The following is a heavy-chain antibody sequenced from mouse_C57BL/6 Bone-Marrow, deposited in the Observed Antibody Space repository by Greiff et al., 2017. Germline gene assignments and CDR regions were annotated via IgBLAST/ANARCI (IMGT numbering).Heavy chain of an antibody. CDR3: ARGYSPY. V-gene: IGHV1-26*01. CDR2: INPNNGGT. CDR1: GYTFTDYY. J-gene: IGHJ3*01. Sequence: EVQLQQSGPELVKPGASVKISCKASGYTFTDYYMNWVKQSHGKSLEWIGDINPNNGGTSYNQKFKGKATLTVDKSSSTAYMELRSLTSEDSAVYYCARGYSPYWGQGTLVTVSA.